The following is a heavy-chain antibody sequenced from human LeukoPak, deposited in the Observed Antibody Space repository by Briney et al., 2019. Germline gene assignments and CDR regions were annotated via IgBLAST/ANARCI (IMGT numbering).Heavy chain of an antibody. CDR2: IYYSGST. J-gene: IGHJ4*02. Sequence: SETLSLTCTVSGGSISSYYWSWIRQPPGKGLEWIGYIYYSGSTNYNPSPKSRVTISVDTSKNQFSLKLSSVTAADTAVYYCARGGSYYELYYFDYWGQGTLVTVSS. CDR3: ARGGSYYELYYFDY. V-gene: IGHV4-59*01. CDR1: GGSISSYY. D-gene: IGHD3-22*01.